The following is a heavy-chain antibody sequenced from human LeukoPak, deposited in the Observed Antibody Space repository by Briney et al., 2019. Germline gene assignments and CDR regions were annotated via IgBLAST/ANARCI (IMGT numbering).Heavy chain of an antibody. J-gene: IGHJ4*02. CDR2: INPNSGGT. D-gene: IGHD3-22*01. Sequence: ASVKVSCKASGYTFTDYYMHWVRQAPGQGLEWMGRINPNSGGTNYAQKFQGRVTMTRDTSISTAYMELSRLRSDDTAVYYCARDLAYYDSSGSLDYWGQGTLVTVSS. CDR1: GYTFTDYY. CDR3: ARDLAYYDSSGSLDY. V-gene: IGHV1-2*06.